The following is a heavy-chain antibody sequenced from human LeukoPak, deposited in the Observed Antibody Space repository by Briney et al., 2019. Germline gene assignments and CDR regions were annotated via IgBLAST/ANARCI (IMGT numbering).Heavy chain of an antibody. Sequence: PGGSLRLSCAASGFSFTTWMHWVRQAPGKGLVWVARIRGDETIATYAESVKGRFTISRDNARNTLYLQMNSLRAEDTAVYYCARTDNLDYWGQGTPVTVSS. D-gene: IGHD2-15*01. J-gene: IGHJ4*02. CDR3: ARTDNLDY. CDR1: GFSFTTW. V-gene: IGHV3-74*03. CDR2: IRGDETIA.